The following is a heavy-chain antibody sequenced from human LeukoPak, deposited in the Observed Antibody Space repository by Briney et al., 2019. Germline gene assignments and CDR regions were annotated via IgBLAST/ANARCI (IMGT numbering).Heavy chain of an antibody. Sequence: GGSLRLSCAASGFTFSSYWMSWGRQAPGEGVEGVANIKQDGSEKYYVDSVKGRFTISRDNAKNSLYLQMNSLRAEDTAVYYCARRVNYYDSSGYLDWFDPWGQGTLVTVSS. V-gene: IGHV3-7*01. CDR2: IKQDGSEK. J-gene: IGHJ5*02. CDR3: ARRVNYYDSSGYLDWFDP. D-gene: IGHD3-22*01. CDR1: GFTFSSYW.